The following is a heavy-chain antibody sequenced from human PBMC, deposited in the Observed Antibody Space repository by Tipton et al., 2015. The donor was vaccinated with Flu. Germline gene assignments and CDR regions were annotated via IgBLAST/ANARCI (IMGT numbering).Heavy chain of an antibody. J-gene: IGHJ4*02. CDR3: ARVEVHSSSWYRLYYFDY. CDR2: ISSSSSYI. Sequence: SLRLSCAASGFTFSSYSMNWVRQAPGKGLEWVSSISSSSSYIYYADSVKGRFTISRDNAKNSLYLQMNSLRAEDTAVYYCARVEVHSSSWYRLYYFDYWGQGTLVTVSS. V-gene: IGHV3-21*01. D-gene: IGHD6-13*01. CDR1: GFTFSSYS.